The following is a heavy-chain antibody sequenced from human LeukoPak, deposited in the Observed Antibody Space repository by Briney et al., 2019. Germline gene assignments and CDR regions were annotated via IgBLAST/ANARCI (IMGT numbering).Heavy chain of an antibody. CDR2: VYSDGVT. J-gene: IGHJ5*02. Sequence: GGSLRLSCAASGFTVSSYGMSWVRQAPGKGPVWVSLVYSDGVTRYADSVQGRFTISRDNSKNTVYLQMNNLRVEDTAVYHCVRDRAEGRAWVEFDPWGQGILLTVSS. V-gene: IGHV3-66*02. CDR1: GFTVSSYG. CDR3: VRDRAEGRAWVEFDP.